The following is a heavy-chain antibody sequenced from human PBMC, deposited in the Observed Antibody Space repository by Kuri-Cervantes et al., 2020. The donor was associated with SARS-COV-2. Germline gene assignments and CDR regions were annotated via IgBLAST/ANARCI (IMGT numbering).Heavy chain of an antibody. V-gene: IGHV1-69*13. CDR1: GGTFSSYA. CDR3: ARGGQYYDFWSGYPTDYYYYYMDV. CDR2: IIPIFGTA. Sequence: SVKVSCKASGGTFSSYAISWVRQAPGQGLEWMGGIIPIFGTANYAQTFQGRVTITADASTSTAYMELSRLRSDDTAVYYCARGGQYYDFWSGYPTDYYYYYMDVWGKGTTVTVSS. J-gene: IGHJ6*03. D-gene: IGHD3-3*01.